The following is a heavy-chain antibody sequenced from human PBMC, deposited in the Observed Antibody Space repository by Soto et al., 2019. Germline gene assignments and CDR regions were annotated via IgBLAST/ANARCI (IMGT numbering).Heavy chain of an antibody. J-gene: IGHJ4*02. CDR1: GERFNTYG. V-gene: IGHV1-18*04. CDR3: ARWAGQVRDYGGPFDY. Sequence: RASVKVSCKASGERFNTYGISWVRQAPGQGLEWMGWISTYNTNTNYAPKFQGRLLLTTDTSTTTVHMELRSLRPDDTAVYYCARWAGQVRDYGGPFDYWGQGTLVTVSS. CDR2: ISTYNTNT. D-gene: IGHD4-17*01.